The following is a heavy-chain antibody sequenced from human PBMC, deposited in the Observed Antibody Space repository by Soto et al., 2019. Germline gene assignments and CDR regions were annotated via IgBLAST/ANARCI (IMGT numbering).Heavy chain of an antibody. Sequence: QVQLVQSGAEVKKPGASVKVSCKASGYTFSRSGISWVRQAPGQGLEWMGWINGYNGNTNYPQKMQGRITMTTDTPTSTAYMELRSLRSDDTAVYYCARMGDVPYYFYGMEVWGQGTTVIVSS. CDR3: ARMGDVPYYFYGMEV. CDR1: GYTFSRSG. D-gene: IGHD3-16*01. J-gene: IGHJ6*02. CDR2: INGYNGNT. V-gene: IGHV1-18*01.